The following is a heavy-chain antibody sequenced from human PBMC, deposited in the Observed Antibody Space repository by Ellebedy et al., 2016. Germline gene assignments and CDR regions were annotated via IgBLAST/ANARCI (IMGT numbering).Heavy chain of an antibody. Sequence: ASVKVSXXASGYSFTGYYMHWVRQAPGQGLEWMGIINPDGGTTYAQKFQGRVTITRDTSTGTLYIELSSLRSEDTALYYCARDANDAFDHWGQGTLVTVSS. J-gene: IGHJ4*02. V-gene: IGHV1-46*01. CDR2: INPDGGT. CDR1: GYSFTGYY. CDR3: ARDANDAFDH. D-gene: IGHD1-1*01.